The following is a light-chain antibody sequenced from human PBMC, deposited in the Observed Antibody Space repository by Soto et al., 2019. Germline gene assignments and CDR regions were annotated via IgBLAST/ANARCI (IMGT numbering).Light chain of an antibody. CDR3: QRYDGY. CDR1: QNINNW. V-gene: IGKV1-5*01. CDR2: GAS. Sequence: DTQMTQSPSTLSASVGDTVTITCRARQNINNWLAWYQQKPEKVPKLLISGASTLEDGVPSRFSGSRSGTEFTLPINSLQPDDFATYYCQRYDGYFGQGTKLELK. J-gene: IGKJ2*01.